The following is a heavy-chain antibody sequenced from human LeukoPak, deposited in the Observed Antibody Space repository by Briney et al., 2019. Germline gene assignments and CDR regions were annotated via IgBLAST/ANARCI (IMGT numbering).Heavy chain of an antibody. CDR1: GFTFSSYA. Sequence: PGGSLRLSCAASGFTFSSYAMSWVRQAPGKGLEWVSAISGSGGSTYYADSVKGWFTISRDNSKNTLYLQMNSLRAEDTAVYYCAMMVRGVITYFDYWGQGTLVTVSS. J-gene: IGHJ4*02. V-gene: IGHV3-23*01. CDR2: ISGSGGST. D-gene: IGHD3-10*01. CDR3: AMMVRGVITYFDY.